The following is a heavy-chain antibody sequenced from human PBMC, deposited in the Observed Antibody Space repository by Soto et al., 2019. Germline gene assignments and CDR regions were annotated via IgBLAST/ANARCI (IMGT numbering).Heavy chain of an antibody. CDR3: ARLTGGDAFDI. D-gene: IGHD7-27*01. CDR1: GGSISSYY. CDR2: IYYSGST. J-gene: IGHJ3*02. V-gene: IGHV4-59*01. Sequence: SETLSLTCTGSGGSISSYYWSWIRQPPGKGLEWIGYIYYSGSTNYNPSLKSRVTISVDTSKNQFSLKLSSVTAADTAVYYCARLTGGDAFDIWGQGTMVTVSS.